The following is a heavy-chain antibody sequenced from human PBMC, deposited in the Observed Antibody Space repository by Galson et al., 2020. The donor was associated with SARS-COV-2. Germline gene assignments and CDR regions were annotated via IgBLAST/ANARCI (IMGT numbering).Heavy chain of an antibody. CDR3: ATEYHDYSSATRDWLDP. Sequence: SETLSLTCTVSGDSISTSSYYWAWIRQPPGKGLEWVGSINHSGSTYYNPSLMSRVTISVDTSKNQFSLKVSSVTAADTAVYYCATEYHDYSSATRDWLDPWGQGTLVTVSS. V-gene: IGHV4-39*07. CDR1: GDSISTSSYY. D-gene: IGHD4-4*01. J-gene: IGHJ5*02. CDR2: INHSGST.